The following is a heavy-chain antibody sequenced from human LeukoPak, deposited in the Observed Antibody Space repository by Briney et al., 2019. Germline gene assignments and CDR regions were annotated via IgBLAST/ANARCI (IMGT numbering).Heavy chain of an antibody. D-gene: IGHD3-3*01. CDR2: LSSSGSAF. CDR1: GFTFRSYE. V-gene: IGHV3-48*03. J-gene: IGHJ4*02. CDR3: ARSARLMKGVVEVTALDD. Sequence: GGSLRLSCEDSGFTFRSYEMNWVRPAPGKGLEWIAYLSSSGSAFSYADSVKGRFTIARDNAKNSVYLEMNSLRADDTAVYYCARSARLMKGVVEVTALDDWGQGTLVTVSS.